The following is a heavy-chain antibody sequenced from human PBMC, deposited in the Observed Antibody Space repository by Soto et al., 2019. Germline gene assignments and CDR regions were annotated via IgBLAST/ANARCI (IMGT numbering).Heavy chain of an antibody. Sequence: QVQLVESGGGVVQPGRSLRLSCAASGFTFSSSGMHWVRQAPGKGLEWVAVTSFDGSSGYYAASVRGRFTISRDNSNNTLYLPMNRLRAEDTAVYYCAKSPPAVAGYFDYWGQGTLVTVSS. V-gene: IGHV3-30*18. J-gene: IGHJ4*02. D-gene: IGHD6-19*01. CDR1: GFTFSSSG. CDR2: TSFDGSSG. CDR3: AKSPPAVAGYFDY.